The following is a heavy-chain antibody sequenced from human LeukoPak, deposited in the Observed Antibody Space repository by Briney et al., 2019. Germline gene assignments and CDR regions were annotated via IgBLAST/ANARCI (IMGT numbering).Heavy chain of an antibody. V-gene: IGHV3-30*02. Sequence: GGSLRLSCAASGFTFSSYAMHWVRQAPGKGLEWVAFIRSDGSNKSYADSVKGRFTISRDNSKNTLYLQMNSLRAEDTAVYYCARNSRDGYSTNDYWGQGTLVTVSS. J-gene: IGHJ4*02. CDR2: IRSDGSNK. CDR3: ARNSRDGYSTNDY. D-gene: IGHD5-24*01. CDR1: GFTFSSYA.